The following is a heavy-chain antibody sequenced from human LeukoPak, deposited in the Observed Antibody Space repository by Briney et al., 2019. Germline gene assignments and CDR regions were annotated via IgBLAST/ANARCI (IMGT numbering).Heavy chain of an antibody. CDR2: IGGSGGGT. D-gene: IGHD4-23*01. CDR3: AKLVTHFDY. CDR1: GFTFSSYG. Sequence: GGSLRLSCAASGFTFSSYGMSWVRQAPGKGLEWVSAIGGSGGGTYYADSVKGRFTISRDNSKNTLYMQMNSLRAEDTAVYYCAKLVTHFDYWGQGTLVTVSS. V-gene: IGHV3-23*01. J-gene: IGHJ4*02.